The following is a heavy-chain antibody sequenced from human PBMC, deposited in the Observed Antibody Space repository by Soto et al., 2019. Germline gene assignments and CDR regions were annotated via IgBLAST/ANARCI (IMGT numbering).Heavy chain of an antibody. CDR3: ARVPVFFDSSGYPHYYYYYGMDV. CDR2: IIPIFGTA. Sequence: SVKVSCKASGGTFSSYAISWVRQAPGQGLEWMGGIIPIFGTANYAQKFQGRVTITADESTSTAYMELSSLRSEDTAVYYCARVPVFFDSSGYPHYYYYYGMDVWGHGTTVIVSS. CDR1: GGTFSSYA. J-gene: IGHJ6*02. D-gene: IGHD3-22*01. V-gene: IGHV1-69*13.